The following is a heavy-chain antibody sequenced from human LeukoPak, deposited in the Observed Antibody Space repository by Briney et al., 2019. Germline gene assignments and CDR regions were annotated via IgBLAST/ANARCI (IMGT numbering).Heavy chain of an antibody. Sequence: PGGSLRLSCAASGFTFSNYAINWVRQAPGKGLEWVSAISGSGGSTFYADSVKGRFTISRDNSKSTLYLQMNSLRAEDTAVYYCAKDRADCSNTSCYAFFDYWGQGTLVTVSP. CDR2: ISGSGGST. V-gene: IGHV3-23*01. CDR1: GFTFSNYA. D-gene: IGHD2-2*01. CDR3: AKDRADCSNTSCYAFFDY. J-gene: IGHJ4*02.